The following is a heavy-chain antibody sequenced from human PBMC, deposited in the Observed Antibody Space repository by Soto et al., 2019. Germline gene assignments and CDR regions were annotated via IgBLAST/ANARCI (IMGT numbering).Heavy chain of an antibody. Sequence: KTSETLSLTCGFSYVSFIGYYWSWIRQPPGKGLEWIGEINYSGSTKFNPSLKSRVTLSIDTSKDQFSLRLSSVTAADTAVYYCARDSGGLRLGESSLYGEKDSFDVWDQGTLVTVSS. CDR1: YVSFIGYY. V-gene: IGHV4-34*01. CDR3: ARDSGGLRLGESSLYGEKDSFDV. D-gene: IGHD3-16*02. CDR2: INYSGST. J-gene: IGHJ3*01.